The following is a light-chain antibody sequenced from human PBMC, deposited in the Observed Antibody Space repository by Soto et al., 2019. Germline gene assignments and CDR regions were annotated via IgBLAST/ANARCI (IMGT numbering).Light chain of an antibody. CDR1: QFITGN. V-gene: IGKV3-15*01. CDR2: DAS. CDR3: QHYNFWPLT. Sequence: EVVMTQSPVTLSVSPGERVVLFCRASQFITGNLAWYQRKPGQGPRLLIYDASTRATGIPARFSGSWSGTEFTLTISSLQSEDLGFYYCQHYNFWPLTFSGGTKVEIK. J-gene: IGKJ4*01.